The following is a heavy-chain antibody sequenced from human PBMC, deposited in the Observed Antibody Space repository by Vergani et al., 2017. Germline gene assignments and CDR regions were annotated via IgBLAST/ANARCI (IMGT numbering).Heavy chain of an antibody. V-gene: IGHV3-48*04. CDR3: ARLDGAYCGGDCYRNWFDP. J-gene: IGHJ5*02. Sequence: EVQLLESGGGLVQPGGSLRLSCAASGFTFDDYAMHWVRQAPGKGLEWVSYISSSSRTIYYADSVKGRFTISRDNAKNSLYLQMNSLRAEDTAVYYCARLDGAYCGGDCYRNWFDPWGQGTLVTVSS. CDR1: GFTFDDYA. CDR2: ISSSSRTI. D-gene: IGHD2-21*02.